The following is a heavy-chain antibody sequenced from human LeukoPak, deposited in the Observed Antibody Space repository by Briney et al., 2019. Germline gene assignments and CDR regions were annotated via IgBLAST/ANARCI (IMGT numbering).Heavy chain of an antibody. J-gene: IGHJ3*02. Sequence: PGGSLRLSCAASGLTFSNAWMSWVRQAPGKGLEWVGRVKRNTDGGTTDYTAPVKGRFTISRDDSKNTLYLQMNSLKTEDTAVYYCTAEGYSYGHHAFDIWGQGTMVTVSS. D-gene: IGHD5-18*01. V-gene: IGHV3-15*01. CDR2: VKRNTDGGTT. CDR1: GLTFSNAW. CDR3: TAEGYSYGHHAFDI.